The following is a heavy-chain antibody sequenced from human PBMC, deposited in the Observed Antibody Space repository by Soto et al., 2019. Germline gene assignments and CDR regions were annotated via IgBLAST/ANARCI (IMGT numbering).Heavy chain of an antibody. CDR1: GYSFTSYW. J-gene: IGHJ6*02. D-gene: IGHD6-13*01. V-gene: IGHV5-51*01. Sequence: ESLKISCKGSGYSFTSYWIGWVRQMPGKGLEWMGIIYPGDSDTRYSPSFQGQVTISADKSITTAYLQWSSLKASDTAMYYCARTAAAGKYYYGVDVWGQGTTVTVSS. CDR3: ARTAAAGKYYYGVDV. CDR2: IYPGDSDT.